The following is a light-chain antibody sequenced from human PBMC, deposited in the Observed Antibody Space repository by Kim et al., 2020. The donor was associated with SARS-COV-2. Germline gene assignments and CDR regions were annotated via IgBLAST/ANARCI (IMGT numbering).Light chain of an antibody. J-gene: IGLJ2*01. CDR2: GKN. CDR1: SLRSYY. Sequence: AWGQTVRITCQGDSLRSYYTTWYQQKPGQAPIVVVYGKNNRPSGIPDRFSGSSSENTASLTITGTQAGDEADYYCNSRDNNDNVLFGGGTQLTVL. CDR3: NSRDNNDNVL. V-gene: IGLV3-19*01.